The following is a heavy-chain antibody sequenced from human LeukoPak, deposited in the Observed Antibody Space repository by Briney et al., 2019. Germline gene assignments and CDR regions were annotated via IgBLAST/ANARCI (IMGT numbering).Heavy chain of an antibody. CDR2: IIPIFGTA. Sequence: GASVKVSCKASGYTFTSYDINWVRQAPGQGLEWMGGIIPIFGTANYAQKFRGRVTITADESTSTAYMELSSLRSEDTAVYYCARVSTFGELLPPPFGYYYYGMDVWGQGTTVTVSS. V-gene: IGHV1-69*13. CDR3: ARVSTFGELLPPPFGYYYYGMDV. J-gene: IGHJ6*02. D-gene: IGHD3-10*01. CDR1: GYTFTSYD.